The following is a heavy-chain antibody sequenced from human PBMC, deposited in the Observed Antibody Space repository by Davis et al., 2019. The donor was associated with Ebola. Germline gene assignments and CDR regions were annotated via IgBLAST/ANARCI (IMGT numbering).Heavy chain of an antibody. CDR1: GFTFSSYE. D-gene: IGHD1-26*01. Sequence: GESLKISCAASGFTFSSYEMSWVRQAPGKGLEWVANIKQDGSEKYYVDSVKGRFTISRDNAKNSLYLQMNSLRAEDTAVYYCASRGTPGSPFGWFDPWGQGTLVTVSS. J-gene: IGHJ5*02. CDR3: ASRGTPGSPFGWFDP. CDR2: IKQDGSEK. V-gene: IGHV3-7*01.